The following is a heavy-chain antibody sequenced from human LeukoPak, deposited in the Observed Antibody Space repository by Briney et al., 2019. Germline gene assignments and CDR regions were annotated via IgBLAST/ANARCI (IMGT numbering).Heavy chain of an antibody. J-gene: IGHJ4*02. CDR3: ARGGWHYVFNY. V-gene: IGHV3-48*03. Sequence: GGSLRLSCAASGFSFNTYEMNWVRQAPGKGLEWISYVASSGTTKYYEASVQGRFTISRDNAKNSLYLQMNSLRVEDTAVYYCARGGWHYVFNYWGQGTLVTVSS. CDR2: VASSGTTK. D-gene: IGHD6-19*01. CDR1: GFSFNTYE.